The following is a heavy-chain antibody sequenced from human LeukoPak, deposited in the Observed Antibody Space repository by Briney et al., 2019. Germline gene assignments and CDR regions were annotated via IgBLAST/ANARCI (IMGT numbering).Heavy chain of an antibody. D-gene: IGHD6-25*01. Sequence: ASVKVSCKASGGTFSSSAITWVRQAPGQGLEWMGWINPNSGGTNYAQKFQGRVTMTRDTSITTAYMELSSLRSDDTAVYYCARRYSSDFKYFQHWGQGTLVTVSS. CDR2: INPNSGGT. CDR1: GGTFSSSA. J-gene: IGHJ1*01. CDR3: ARRYSSDFKYFQH. V-gene: IGHV1-2*02.